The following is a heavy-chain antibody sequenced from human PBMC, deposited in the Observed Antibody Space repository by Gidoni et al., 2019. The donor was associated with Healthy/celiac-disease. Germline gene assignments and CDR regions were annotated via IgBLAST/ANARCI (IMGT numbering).Heavy chain of an antibody. Sequence: EVQLVESGGGLVKPGGSLRLSCAASGFTFSSYSMNWVRQAPGKGLEWFSSISSSSSYIYYADSVKGRFTISRDNAKNSLYLQMNSLRAEDTAVYYCARDRPGGELTTWFFDLWGRGTLVTVSS. CDR3: ARDRPGGELTTWFFDL. CDR2: ISSSSSYI. D-gene: IGHD1-26*01. J-gene: IGHJ2*01. V-gene: IGHV3-21*01. CDR1: GFTFSSYS.